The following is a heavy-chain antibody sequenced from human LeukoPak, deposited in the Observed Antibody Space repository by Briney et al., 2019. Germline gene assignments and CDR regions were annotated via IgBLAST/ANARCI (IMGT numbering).Heavy chain of an antibody. D-gene: IGHD2-2*01. J-gene: IGHJ6*03. Sequence: ASVKVSCKASGYTFTSYGISWVRQAPGQGLEWMGWISAYNGNTNYAQKLQGRVTMTTVTSTSTAYMELRSLRSDDTAVYYCARSCTSCYFYYYYMDVWGKGTTVTVSS. CDR3: ARSCTSCYFYYYYMDV. V-gene: IGHV1-18*01. CDR2: ISAYNGNT. CDR1: GYTFTSYG.